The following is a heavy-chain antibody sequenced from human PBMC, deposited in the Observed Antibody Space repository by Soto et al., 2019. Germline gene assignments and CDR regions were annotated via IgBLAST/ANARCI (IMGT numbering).Heavy chain of an antibody. J-gene: IGHJ4*02. V-gene: IGHV1-18*01. CDR2: INAYNGNT. D-gene: IGHD3-3*01. CDR1: GYIFTNYG. CDR3: AGGGPYDFWSGYYDY. Sequence: QVQLVQSGAEVKKPGASVKVSCKASGYIFTNYGISWVRQAPGQGLEWMGWINAYNGNTNYAQNLQGRVTITNETSTSTAYMGLRGLRFDDTAVYYCAGGGPYDFWSGYYDYWGQGTLVTVSS.